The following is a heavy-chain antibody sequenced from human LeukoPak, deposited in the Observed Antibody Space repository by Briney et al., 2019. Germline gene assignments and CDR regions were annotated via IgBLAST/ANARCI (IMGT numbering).Heavy chain of an antibody. CDR2: FDPEDGET. V-gene: IGHV1-24*01. D-gene: IGHD4-17*01. J-gene: IGHJ4*02. Sequence: ASVKVSCKVSGYTLTELSMHWVRQAPGKRLEWMGGFDPEDGETIYAQKFQGRVTITRNTSISTAYMELSSLRSEDTAVYYCARGPRYGDYYYWGQGTLVTVSS. CDR3: ARGPRYGDYYY. CDR1: GYTLTELS.